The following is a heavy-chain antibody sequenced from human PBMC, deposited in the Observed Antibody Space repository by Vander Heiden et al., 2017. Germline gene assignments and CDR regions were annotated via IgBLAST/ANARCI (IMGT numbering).Heavy chain of an antibody. CDR3: TKDIRPGGADV. J-gene: IGHJ6*02. D-gene: IGHD1-26*01. CDR1: GLSHEHHA. V-gene: IGHV3-9*01. Sequence: EVQLVQSGGGLVQPGRSLRLPCVRSGLSHEHHAMHRLRQAPGEGLEWVSGINWNSANIGYAASVSGRLTVSRDNAKKSLYLQMNSLRVEDTAFYYCTKDIRPGGADVWGQGTTVIVSS. CDR2: INWNSANI.